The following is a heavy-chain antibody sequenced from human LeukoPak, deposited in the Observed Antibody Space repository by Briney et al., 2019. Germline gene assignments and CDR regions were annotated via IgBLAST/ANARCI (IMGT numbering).Heavy chain of an antibody. D-gene: IGHD6-13*01. CDR2: INHMQFT. CDR1: GGSFSGYY. Sequence: SETLSLTCAVFGGSFSGYYWSWIRQPPGKGLEWIGEINHMQFTNYNPSLKSRVTISVDTSKNQFSLKLSSVTAADTAVYYCARLSGAAAGTIDYWGQGTLVTVSS. J-gene: IGHJ4*02. CDR3: ARLSGAAAGTIDY. V-gene: IGHV4-34*01.